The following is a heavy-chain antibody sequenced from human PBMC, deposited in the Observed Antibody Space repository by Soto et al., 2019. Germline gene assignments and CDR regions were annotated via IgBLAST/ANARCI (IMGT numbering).Heavy chain of an antibody. CDR2: VYYSGNT. V-gene: IGHV4-59*01. CDR3: ERGVRYSDY. Sequence: PSETLSLTCTVSGDSISSYYWSWIRQPPGKGLEWIGYVYYSGNTDYNPSLKSRVTISVDTSKNQFSLKLSSVTAADTAVYYCERGVRYSDYCGQGNLVTVSS. J-gene: IGHJ4*02. D-gene: IGHD3-9*01. CDR1: GDSISSYY.